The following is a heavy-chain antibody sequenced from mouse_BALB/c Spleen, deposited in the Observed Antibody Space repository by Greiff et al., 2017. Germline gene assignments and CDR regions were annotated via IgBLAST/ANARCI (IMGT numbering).Heavy chain of an antibody. Sequence: VQLQQSGPELVKPGASVKISCKASGYAFSSSWMNWVKQRPGQGLEWIGRIYPGDGDTNYNGKFKGKATLTADKSSSTAYMQLSSLTSVDSAVYFCAREEDGYYPYWGQGTLVTVSA. V-gene: IGHV1-82*01. CDR1: GYAFSSSW. CDR2: IYPGDGDT. D-gene: IGHD2-3*01. CDR3: AREEDGYYPY. J-gene: IGHJ3*01.